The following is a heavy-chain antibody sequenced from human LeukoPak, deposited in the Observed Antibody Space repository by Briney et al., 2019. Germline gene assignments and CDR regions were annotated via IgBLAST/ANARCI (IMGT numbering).Heavy chain of an antibody. D-gene: IGHD5-18*01. CDR3: ARDLGGYSDGSYYYFMDV. CDR1: GASVSTFY. CDR2: FFTSGTSGTT. J-gene: IGHJ6*03. V-gene: IGHV4-4*07. Sequence: SETLSLTCTISGASVSTFYWSWIRQPAGKGLEFIGRFFTSGTSGTTTYNPSLKSRVSMSLDTSKNQFSLKLSSVTAADTAVHYCARDLGGYSDGSYYYFMDVWGKGTTVTVSS.